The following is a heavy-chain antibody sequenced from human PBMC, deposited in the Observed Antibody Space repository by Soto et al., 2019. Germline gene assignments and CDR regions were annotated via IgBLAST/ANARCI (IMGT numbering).Heavy chain of an antibody. CDR2: INVTGNM. V-gene: IGHV4-34*01. CDR3: ARGTDTWFFAL. D-gene: IGHD3-9*01. CDR1: GGSFSGYY. Sequence: SETLSLTYAVYGGSFSGYYWSWIRQPPGKGLEWIGDINVTGNMNYKPSLKSRLTFSVDTSKNHFSLKLTSVTAADTAVYYCARGTDTWFFALWGRGTLVTVSS. J-gene: IGHJ2*01.